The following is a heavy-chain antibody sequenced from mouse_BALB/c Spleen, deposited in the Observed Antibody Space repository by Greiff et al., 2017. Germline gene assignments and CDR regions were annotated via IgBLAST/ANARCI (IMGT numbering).Heavy chain of an antibody. V-gene: IGHV5-6-5*01. CDR1: GFTFSSYA. J-gene: IGHJ2*01. CDR2: ISSGGST. CDR3: AREYTTVVATDY. D-gene: IGHD1-1*01. Sequence: EVQLVESGGGLVKPGGSLKLSCAASGFTFSSYAMSWVRQTPEKRLEWVASISSGGSTYYPDSVKGRFTISRDNARNILYLQMSSLRSEDTAMYYCAREYTTVVATDYWGQGTTLTVSS.